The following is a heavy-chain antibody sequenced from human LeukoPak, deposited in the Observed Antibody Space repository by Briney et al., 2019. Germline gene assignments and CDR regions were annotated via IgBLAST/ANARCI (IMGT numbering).Heavy chain of an antibody. J-gene: IGHJ2*01. D-gene: IGHD1-14*01. CDR3: ARTEEPGWYFDL. CDR2: ISSNGGST. V-gene: IGHV3-64*01. CDR1: GFTFSSYA. Sequence: QSGGSLRLSCAASGFTFSSYAMHWVRQVPGKGLEYVSAISSNGGSTYYANSVKGRFTISRDNSKNTLYLQMGSLRAEDMAVYYCARTEEPGWYFDLWGRGTLVTVSS.